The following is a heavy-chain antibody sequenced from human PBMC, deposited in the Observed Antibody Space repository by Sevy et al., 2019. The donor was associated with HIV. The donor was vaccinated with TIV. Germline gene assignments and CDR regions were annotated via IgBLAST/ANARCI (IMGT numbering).Heavy chain of an antibody. V-gene: IGHV3-21*04. CDR3: ARTVEIATISAFDI. D-gene: IGHD5-12*01. CDR1: GFTFSSYS. Sequence: GGSLRLSCAASGFTFSSYSMNWVRQAPGKGLEWVSSISSSSSYIYYANSVKGPFTISRDNAKNSLYLQMNSLRAEDTAVYYCARTVEIATISAFDIWGQGTMVTVSS. CDR2: ISSSSSYI. J-gene: IGHJ3*02.